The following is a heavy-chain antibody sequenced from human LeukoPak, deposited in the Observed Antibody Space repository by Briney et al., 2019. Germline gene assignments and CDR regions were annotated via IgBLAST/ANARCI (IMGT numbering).Heavy chain of an antibody. J-gene: IGHJ5*02. CDR1: GLTFSTYS. V-gene: IGHV3-30-3*01. D-gene: IGHD4-17*01. CDR2: ISDDGNIK. Sequence: GGSLRLSCAASGLTFSTYSMHWVRQAPGRGLEWLAVISDDGNIKYYADSVKGRFTISRDNFKNTMNLQMERLRAEDTAVYYCAKETTVTPGNVNWFDPWGQGTLVTVSS. CDR3: AKETTVTPGNVNWFDP.